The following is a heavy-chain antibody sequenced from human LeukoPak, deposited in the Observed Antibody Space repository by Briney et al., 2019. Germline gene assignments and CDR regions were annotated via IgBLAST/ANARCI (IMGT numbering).Heavy chain of an antibody. CDR3: ATRAIYYPIEY. CDR1: GYTFSGYY. CDR2: INPSDGSR. V-gene: IGHV1-46*01. Sequence: ASVKVSCKASGYTFSGYYLQWVRQAPGQGLEWMGIINPSDGSRSSAQKFQGRVTLTRATSMGTVYLELSSLRSEDTAVYYCATRAIYYPIEYWGQGTLVTVSS. J-gene: IGHJ4*02. D-gene: IGHD3-22*01.